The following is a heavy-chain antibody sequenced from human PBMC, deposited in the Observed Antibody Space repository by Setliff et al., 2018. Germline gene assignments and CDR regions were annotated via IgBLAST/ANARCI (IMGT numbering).Heavy chain of an antibody. Sequence: ASVKVSCKTSGYPFVGYYIYWMRQAPGQGPEWMGWIDPKSGRTKYAVKFQGRVTMTRDTSINTIYMEVSSLTSDDTAMYYCAKQGDLAFDYWGQGTQVPSPQ. V-gene: IGHV1-2*02. CDR2: IDPKSGRT. CDR3: AKQGDLAFDY. CDR1: GYPFVGYY. D-gene: IGHD3-16*01. J-gene: IGHJ4*02.